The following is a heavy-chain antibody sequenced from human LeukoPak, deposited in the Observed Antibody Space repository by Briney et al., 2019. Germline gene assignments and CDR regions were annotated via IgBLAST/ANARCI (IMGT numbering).Heavy chain of an antibody. CDR2: IYTSGST. D-gene: IGHD4-23*01. V-gene: IGHV4-4*07. CDR1: GGSFTSDY. J-gene: IGHJ5*02. Sequence: SETLSLTCIVSGGSFTSDYWNWIRQPAGKGLEWIGRIYTSGSTNYNPSLRSRVTISVDTSKNQFSLKLSSVTAADTAVYYCASGSVDYGGDNWFDPWGQGTLVTVSS. CDR3: ASGSVDYGGDNWFDP.